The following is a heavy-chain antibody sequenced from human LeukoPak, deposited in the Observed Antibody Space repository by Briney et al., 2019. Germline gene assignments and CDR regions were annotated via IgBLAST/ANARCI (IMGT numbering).Heavy chain of an antibody. J-gene: IGHJ4*02. V-gene: IGHV3-7*01. CDR2: IKQDGSEK. Sequence: GGSLRLSCAASGFTFSSYWMSWVRQAPGKGLEWVANIKQDGSEKYYVDSVKGRFTVSRDNAKNSLYLQMNSLRAEDTAVYYCARAPWGSRLDYWGQGTLVTVSS. CDR1: GFTFSSYW. D-gene: IGHD7-27*01. CDR3: ARAPWGSRLDY.